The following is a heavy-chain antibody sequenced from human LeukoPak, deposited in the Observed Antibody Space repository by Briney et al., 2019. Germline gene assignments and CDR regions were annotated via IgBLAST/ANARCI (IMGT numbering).Heavy chain of an antibody. V-gene: IGHV4-34*01. CDR1: GGSFSGYY. Sequence: PSETLSLTCAVYGGSFSGYYWSWIRQPPGKGLEWIGEINHRGSTNYNPSLKSRVTISVDTSKNQFSLKLSSVAAADTAVYYCARAKLWLPWAFDIWGQGTMVTVSS. D-gene: IGHD5-18*01. CDR3: ARAKLWLPWAFDI. J-gene: IGHJ3*02. CDR2: INHRGST.